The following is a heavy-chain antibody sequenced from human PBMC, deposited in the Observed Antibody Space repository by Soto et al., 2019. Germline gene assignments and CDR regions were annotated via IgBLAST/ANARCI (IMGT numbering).Heavy chain of an antibody. CDR1: GFTVSSNY. CDR3: IVTTTVTFYYGMDV. D-gene: IGHD4-17*01. Sequence: EVQLVESGGGLIQPGGSLRLSCAASGFTVSSNYMSWVRQAPGKGLEWVGRIKSKTDGGTTDYAAPVKGRFTVSRDDSKNTLYLQMNSLKTEDTAMYYCIVTTTVTFYYGMDVWGQGTTVTVSS. CDR2: IKSKTDGGTT. J-gene: IGHJ6*02. V-gene: IGHV3-15*01.